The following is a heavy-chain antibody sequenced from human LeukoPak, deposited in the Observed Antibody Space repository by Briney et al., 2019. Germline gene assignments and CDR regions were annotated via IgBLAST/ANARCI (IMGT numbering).Heavy chain of an antibody. CDR1: GFTFNSYS. Sequence: GGSLRLSCAASGFTFNSYSMNWVRQAPGKGLEWVSYISSSSSTIYYADSVKGRFTISRDNTKNSLNLQMNSLRAEDTAVYYCARNPHSYGLYYFDYWGQGTLVTVSS. J-gene: IGHJ4*02. D-gene: IGHD5-18*01. CDR3: ARNPHSYGLYYFDY. V-gene: IGHV3-48*04. CDR2: ISSSSSTI.